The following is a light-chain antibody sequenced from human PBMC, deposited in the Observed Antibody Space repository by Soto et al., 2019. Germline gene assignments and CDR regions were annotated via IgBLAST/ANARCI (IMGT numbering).Light chain of an antibody. CDR2: DAS. CDR3: QQRNYRLPSIT. Sequence: VLLRSPATRSFSPGARATLSCSARQSPSSNLARYQQTPGQAPRLLLHDASSRATGMPARFSGSGSGTDFTITISSLEPEDFAVYYCQQRNYRLPSITFGPGTRLEIK. J-gene: IGKJ5*01. V-gene: IGKV3-11*01. CDR1: QSPSSN.